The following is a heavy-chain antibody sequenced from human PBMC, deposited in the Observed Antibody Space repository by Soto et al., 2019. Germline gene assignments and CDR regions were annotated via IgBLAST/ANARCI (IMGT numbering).Heavy chain of an antibody. CDR3: AREDSIIIPAVSDF. D-gene: IGHD2-2*01. J-gene: IGHJ4*02. CDR2: VSKSDYT. V-gene: IGHV3-21*01. Sequence: GGSLRLSCTVSGFYFNNYGINCVRQPPGKGLEWVSSVSKSDYTYYSDSVKGRFTISRDNAKNSVSLQMDSLRAEDTAVYYCAREDSIIIPAVSDFWGQGTLVTVSS. CDR1: GFYFNNYG.